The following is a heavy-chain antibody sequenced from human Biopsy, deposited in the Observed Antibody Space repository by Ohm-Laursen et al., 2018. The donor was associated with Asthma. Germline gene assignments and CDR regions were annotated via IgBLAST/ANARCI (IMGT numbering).Heavy chain of an antibody. D-gene: IGHD3-3*01. CDR3: ARVDTIFGVVIPIYYYYGMDV. V-gene: IGHV3-21*01. J-gene: IGHJ6*02. Sequence: SLRLSCAASGFTFSSYSLNWVRQAPGKGLEWVSSISSSSRYIYDADSVKCRFTIFRDNAKNSLYLQMNSLRTEDTAVYYCARVDTIFGVVIPIYYYYGMDVWGQGTTVTVSS. CDR2: ISSSSRYI. CDR1: GFTFSSYS.